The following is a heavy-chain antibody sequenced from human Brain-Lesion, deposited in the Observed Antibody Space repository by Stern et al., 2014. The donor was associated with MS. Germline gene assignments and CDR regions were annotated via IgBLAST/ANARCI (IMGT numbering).Heavy chain of an antibody. D-gene: IGHD1-26*01. CDR2: FDPEDGET. CDR1: GYTLTELS. V-gene: IGHV1-24*01. J-gene: IGHJ4*02. CDR3: ATLSPGAGGNYYRHFDY. Sequence: VQLVQSGAEVKKPGASVKVSCKVSGYTLTELSMHWVRRAPREGLEWMGGFDPEDGETIYAQKFQGRVTMTEDTSTDTAYMELSSLRSEDTAVYYCATLSPGAGGNYYRHFDYWGQGTLVTVSS.